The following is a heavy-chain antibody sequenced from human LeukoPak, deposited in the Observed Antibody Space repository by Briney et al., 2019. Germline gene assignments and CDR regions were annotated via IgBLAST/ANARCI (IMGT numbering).Heavy chain of an antibody. CDR3: AKDDVDIVATLPFRGYMDV. CDR1: GFTFSSYS. V-gene: IGHV3-21*01. J-gene: IGHJ6*03. D-gene: IGHD5-12*01. Sequence: PGGSLRLSCAASGFTFSSYSMNWVRQAPGKGLEWVSSISSSSSYIYYADSVKGRFTISRDNAKNSLYLQMNSLRAEDTAVYYCAKDDVDIVATLPFRGYMDVWGKGTTVTVSS. CDR2: ISSSSSYI.